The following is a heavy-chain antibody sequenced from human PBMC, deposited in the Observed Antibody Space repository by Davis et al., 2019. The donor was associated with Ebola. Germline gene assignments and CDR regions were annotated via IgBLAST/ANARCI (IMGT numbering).Heavy chain of an antibody. CDR3: ARDGPNYDLDY. J-gene: IGHJ4*02. CDR1: GFTFSSYA. V-gene: IGHV3-23*03. CDR2: NQ. D-gene: IGHD3-3*01. Sequence: PGGSLRLSCAASGFTFSSYAMSWVRQAPGKGLEWLSFNQYYADSVKGRFTVSRDDSNNMLFLQMDSLTAEDTAVNYCARDGPNYDLDYWGQGTLVTVSS.